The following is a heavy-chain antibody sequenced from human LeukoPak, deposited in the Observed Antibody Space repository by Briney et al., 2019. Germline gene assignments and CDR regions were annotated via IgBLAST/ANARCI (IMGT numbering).Heavy chain of an antibody. CDR1: GGSISSYY. CDR2: IYSSGNT. Sequence: SETLSLTCTVSGGSISSYYWSWIRQPAEKGLEWIGRIYSSGNTNYNPSLRSRTTISLDKSKNQFYLKLSSVTAADTAVYYCARVLVGANYYYSYMDVWGKGTTVTVSS. J-gene: IGHJ6*03. D-gene: IGHD1-26*01. V-gene: IGHV4-4*07. CDR3: ARVLVGANYYYSYMDV.